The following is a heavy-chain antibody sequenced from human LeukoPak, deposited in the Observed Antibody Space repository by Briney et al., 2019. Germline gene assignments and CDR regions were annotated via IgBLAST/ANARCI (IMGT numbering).Heavy chain of an antibody. V-gene: IGHV1-69*06. D-gene: IGHD7-27*01. CDR2: IIPIFGTA. CDR3: AREGGGVRVKTGVTGHIQTDAFDI. CDR1: GGTFSSYA. J-gene: IGHJ3*02. Sequence: SVKVSCKASGGTFSSYAISWVRQAPGQGLEWMGGIIPIFGTANYAQKFQGRVTITADKSTSTAYMELSSLRSEDTAAYYCAREGGGVRVKTGVTGHIQTDAFDIWGQGTMVTVSS.